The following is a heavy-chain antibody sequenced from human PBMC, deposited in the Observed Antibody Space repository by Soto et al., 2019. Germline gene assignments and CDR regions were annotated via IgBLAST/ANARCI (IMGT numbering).Heavy chain of an antibody. J-gene: IGHJ4*02. CDR2: IYYSGST. D-gene: IGHD3-10*01. V-gene: IGHV4-59*01. CDR1: GGSISSYY. CDR3: ARGRDYYGSGSYNDY. Sequence: PSETLSLTCTVSGGSISSYYWSWIRQPPGKGLEWIGYIYYSGSTNYNPSLKSRVTISVDTSKNQFSLKLSSVTAADTAVYYCARGRDYYGSGSYNDYRGQRTLVTVSS.